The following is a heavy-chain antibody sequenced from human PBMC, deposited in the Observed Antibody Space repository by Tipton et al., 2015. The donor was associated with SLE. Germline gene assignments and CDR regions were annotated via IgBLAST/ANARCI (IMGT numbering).Heavy chain of an antibody. CDR2: IYHSGST. V-gene: IGHV4-30-2*05. D-gene: IGHD2-15*01. CDR1: GGSISSGGYS. CDR3: ARGDIVVVVAATPDAFDI. Sequence: TLSLTCAVSGGSISSGGYSWSWIRQPPGKGLEWIGYIYHSGSTYYNPSLKSRVTISVDTSKNQFSLKLSSVTAADTAVYYCARGDIVVVVAATPDAFDIWGQGTMVTVSS. J-gene: IGHJ3*02.